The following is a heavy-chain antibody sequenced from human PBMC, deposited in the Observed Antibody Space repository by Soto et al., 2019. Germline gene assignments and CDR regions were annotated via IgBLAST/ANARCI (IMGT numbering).Heavy chain of an antibody. CDR1: GGSISNYY. CDR3: ARGSAAGTKSPFDY. V-gene: IGHV4-59*01. J-gene: IGHJ4*02. CDR2: IHYSGST. Sequence: LTCTVSGGSISNYYWTWIRQPPGKGLEWIGYIHYSGSTNYNPSLKSRVTISVDTSKNQLSLKLSSVTAADTAVYYCARGSAAGTKSPFDYWGQGTLVTVSS. D-gene: IGHD6-13*01.